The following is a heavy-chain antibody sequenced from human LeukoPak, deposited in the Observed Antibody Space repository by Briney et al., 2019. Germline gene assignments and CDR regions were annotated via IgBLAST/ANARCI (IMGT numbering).Heavy chain of an antibody. CDR3: ARHDYSSSWSPPGYFDL. CDR1: GDSISTSSYY. D-gene: IGHD6-13*01. CDR2: IYYSGST. Sequence: PSETLSLTCSVSGDSISTSSYYWGWIRQPPGKGLEWIGTIYYSGSTYYNPSLTSRVTISVDTSKNQFSLKLSSVTAADTAVYYCARHDYSSSWSPPGYFDLWGRGTLVTVSS. V-gene: IGHV4-39*01. J-gene: IGHJ2*01.